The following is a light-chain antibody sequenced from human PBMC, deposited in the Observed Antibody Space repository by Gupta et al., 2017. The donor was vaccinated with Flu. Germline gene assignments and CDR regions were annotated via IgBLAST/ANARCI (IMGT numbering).Light chain of an antibody. J-gene: IGLJ2*01. V-gene: IGLV2-14*01. CDR1: SSDLGAYNH. CDR2: EVT. CDR3: SSYTNTNTRVV. Sequence: ITSSGTGTSSDLGAYNHVSWYQKHPGKAQKLMRFEVTNRPSGVSNRLAGSKSGNTAYLTISGLQAEDEAEYYCSSYTNTNTRVVFGGGTKLTVL.